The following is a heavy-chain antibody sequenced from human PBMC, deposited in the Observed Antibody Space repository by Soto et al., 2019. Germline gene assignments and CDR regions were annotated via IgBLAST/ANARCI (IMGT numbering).Heavy chain of an antibody. J-gene: IGHJ5*02. D-gene: IGHD1-1*01. CDR3: ASSTLGWFDP. CDR2: IYYSGST. CDR1: GGSISSYY. V-gene: IGHV4-59*01. Sequence: PSETLCLTCTVSGGSISSYYWGGIRQPPGKGLEWIGYIYYSGSTNYNPSLKSRVTISVDTSKNQFSLKLSSVTAADTAVYYCASSTLGWFDPWGQGTLVTVSS.